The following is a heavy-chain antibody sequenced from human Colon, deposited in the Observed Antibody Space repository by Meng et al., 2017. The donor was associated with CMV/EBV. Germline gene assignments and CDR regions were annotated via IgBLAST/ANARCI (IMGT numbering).Heavy chain of an antibody. CDR1: GGSISSSGYY. V-gene: IGHV4-39*07. Sequence: GSLRLSCTVSGGSISSSGYYWGWIRQPPGEGLEWIGSIYYSGSTYYNPSLKSRVTISVDTSKNQFSLKLSSVTAADTAVYYCARSTYSSGWYSSGESDYWGQGTLVTVSS. CDR3: ARSTYSSGWYSSGESDY. J-gene: IGHJ4*02. CDR2: IYYSGST. D-gene: IGHD6-19*01.